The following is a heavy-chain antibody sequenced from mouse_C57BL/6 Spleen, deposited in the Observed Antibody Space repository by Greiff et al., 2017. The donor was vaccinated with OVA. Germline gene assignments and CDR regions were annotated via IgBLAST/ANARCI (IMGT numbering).Heavy chain of an antibody. J-gene: IGHJ1*03. Sequence: EVMLVESGGGLVQPKGSLKLSCAASGFSFNTYAMNWVRQAPGKGLEWVARIRSKSNNYATYYADSVKDSFTISRDDSDSMLYLQMNNLKTEDTAMYYCVRQSYGYYDCDFDVWGTGTTVTVSS. CDR1: GFSFNTYA. CDR3: VRQSYGYYDCDFDV. CDR2: IRSKSNNYAT. V-gene: IGHV10-1*01. D-gene: IGHD2-3*01.